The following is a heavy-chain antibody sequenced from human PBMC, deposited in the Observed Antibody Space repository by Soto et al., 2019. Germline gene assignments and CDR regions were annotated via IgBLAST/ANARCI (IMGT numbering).Heavy chain of an antibody. Sequence: QVQLVESGGGVVQPGRSLRLSCAASGFTFSSYGMHWVRQAPGKGLEWVAVISYDGSNKYYADSVKGRFTISRDNSKNTLYLQMNSLRADDTAVYYCAKGSTAMTYFDSWGQGTLVTVSS. CDR2: ISYDGSNK. V-gene: IGHV3-30*18. CDR1: GFTFSSYG. J-gene: IGHJ4*02. D-gene: IGHD5-18*01. CDR3: AKGSTAMTYFDS.